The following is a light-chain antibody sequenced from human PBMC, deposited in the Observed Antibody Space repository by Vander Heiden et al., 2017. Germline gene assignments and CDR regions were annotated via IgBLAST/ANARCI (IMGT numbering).Light chain of an antibody. Sequence: DIQLTQSPPTLSASEGDRVTITCLASESIDRWLAWFQQKPRKAPKVLISKASTLETGIPSRFSGSGSGTEFTLTISGLQPDDFASYYCQHYFGFSWTFGQGTKV. V-gene: IGKV1-5*03. CDR2: KAS. CDR1: ESIDRW. J-gene: IGKJ1*01. CDR3: QHYFGFSWT.